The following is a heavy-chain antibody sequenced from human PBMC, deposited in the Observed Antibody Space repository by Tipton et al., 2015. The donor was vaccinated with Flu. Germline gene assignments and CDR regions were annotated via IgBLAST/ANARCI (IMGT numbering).Heavy chain of an antibody. CDR2: MLYGGST. J-gene: IGHJ4*02. CDR1: GGSIRSSSYY. Sequence: LRLSCTVSGGSIRSSSYYWGWIRQSPGKGPEWIGSMLYGGSTYYNPSLESRVTISLDTSKNQFSLKLSSVTAADTAVYYCARDDSGFNDYWGPGTLVTVSS. D-gene: IGHD3-22*01. V-gene: IGHV4-39*07. CDR3: ARDDSGFNDY.